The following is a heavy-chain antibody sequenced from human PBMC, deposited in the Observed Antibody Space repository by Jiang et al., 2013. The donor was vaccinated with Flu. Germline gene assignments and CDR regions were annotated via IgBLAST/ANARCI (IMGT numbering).Heavy chain of an antibody. CDR1: GYTFTSYY. CDR3: ARVMPITFGGVIVPEIYYFDY. Sequence: GAEVKKPGASVKVSCKASGYTFTSYYMHWVRQAPGQGLEWMGIINPSGGSTSYAQKFQGRVTMTRDTSTSTVYMELSSLRSEDTAVYYCARVMPITFGGVIVPEIYYFDYWGQGTLVTVSS. D-gene: IGHD3-16*02. V-gene: IGHV1-46*01. CDR2: INPSGGST. J-gene: IGHJ4*02.